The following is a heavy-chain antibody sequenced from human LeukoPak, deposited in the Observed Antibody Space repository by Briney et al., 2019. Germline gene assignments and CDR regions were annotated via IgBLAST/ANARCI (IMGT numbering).Heavy chain of an antibody. J-gene: IGHJ4*02. V-gene: IGHV3-7*01. Sequence: PGGSLRLSCTASGFTFTTYWMSWVRQAPGKGLEWVAKINQDGSEKDYVDSVKGRFTISRDNAKNSVYVQMNSLRPEDTAVYHCATGARGKNWGQGTLVTVPS. CDR3: ATGARGKN. CDR1: GFTFTTYW. CDR2: INQDGSEK.